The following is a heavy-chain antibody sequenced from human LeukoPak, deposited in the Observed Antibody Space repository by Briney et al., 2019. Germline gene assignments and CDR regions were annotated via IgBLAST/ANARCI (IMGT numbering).Heavy chain of an antibody. V-gene: IGHV4-30-2*01. D-gene: IGHD2-2*02. CDR2: IYHSGST. Sequence: SETLSLTCTVSGGSISSGGYYWSWIRQPPGKGLEWIGYIYHSGSTYYNPSLKSRVTISVDRSKNQFSLKLSSVTAADTAVYYCARGYCSSTSCYTNNWFDPWGQGTLVTVSS. CDR3: ARGYCSSTSCYTNNWFDP. CDR1: GGSISSGGYY. J-gene: IGHJ5*02.